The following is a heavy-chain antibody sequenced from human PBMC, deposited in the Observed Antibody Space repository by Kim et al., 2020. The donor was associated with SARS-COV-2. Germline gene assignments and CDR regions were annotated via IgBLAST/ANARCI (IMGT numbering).Heavy chain of an antibody. J-gene: IGHJ4*02. V-gene: IGHV3-23*01. CDR3: AKEPRRKRGYYFDY. CDR1: GFTFSSYA. CDR2: ISSSGGTT. Sequence: GGSLRLSCAASGFTFSSYAMRWVRQAPGKGLEWVAAISSSGGTTYYADSVQGRFTISRDNYKNPLYRQMNSLRAEDTAVYYCAKEPRRKRGYYFDYWGQGALVTVSS.